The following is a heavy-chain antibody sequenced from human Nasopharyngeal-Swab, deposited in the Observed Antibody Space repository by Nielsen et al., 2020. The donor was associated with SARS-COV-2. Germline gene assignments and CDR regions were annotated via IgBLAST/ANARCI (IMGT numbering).Heavy chain of an antibody. Sequence: GGSLRFSCAASGFVFSGSAIHWVRQASGKGLEWVGRIGDKAHNYATTYAASVKGRFTISRDDSKNTAFLQMDSLNTEDTALYYCTTDYYFDYWGQGTLGTVSS. CDR3: TTDYYFDY. CDR2: IGDKAHNYAT. J-gene: IGHJ4*02. D-gene: IGHD4/OR15-4a*01. CDR1: GFVFSGSA. V-gene: IGHV3-73*01.